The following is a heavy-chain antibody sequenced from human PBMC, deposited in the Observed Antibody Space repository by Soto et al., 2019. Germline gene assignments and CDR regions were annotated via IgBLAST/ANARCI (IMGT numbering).Heavy chain of an antibody. CDR3: TTGRFSSSLYFDS. J-gene: IGHJ4*02. D-gene: IGHD6-6*01. CDR2: IKSKTDGGTT. CDR1: GITFSNVW. V-gene: IGHV3-15*01. Sequence: EVQLVESGGGLVKPGGTLRVSCAASGITFSNVWMTWVRQAPGKGLEWVGRIKSKTDGGTTDYGAPVRGRFTISRDDSKNKLYLQMKSLKTEDTAVYYCTTGRFSSSLYFDSWGQGTLVTVSS.